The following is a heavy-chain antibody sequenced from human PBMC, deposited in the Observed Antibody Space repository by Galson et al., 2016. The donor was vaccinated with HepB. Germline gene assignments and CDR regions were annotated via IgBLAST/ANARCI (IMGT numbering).Heavy chain of an antibody. V-gene: IGHV3-33*01. J-gene: IGHJ6*03. CDR2: IWYDASNT. CDR1: GFTFSSYG. Sequence: SLRLSCAASGFTFSSYGFHWVRQTPGKGLEWVAVIWYDASNTYYADSVKGRFTITRDDSKNTVYLQMNSLRAEDTAVYYCARGSVDTGRYYSYYLAVWGKGTRVTVSS. D-gene: IGHD3-10*01. CDR3: ARGSVDTGRYYSYYLAV.